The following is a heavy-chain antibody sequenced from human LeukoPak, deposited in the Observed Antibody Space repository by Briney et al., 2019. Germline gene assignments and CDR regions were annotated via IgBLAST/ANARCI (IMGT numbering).Heavy chain of an antibody. CDR1: GGSISSYY. V-gene: IGHV4-59*08. D-gene: IGHD6-6*01. CDR2: IYYSGST. Sequence: SETLSLTCTVSGGSISSYYWSWIRQPPGKGLEWIGHIYYSGSTNYNPSLKSRVTISVDTSKNQFSLKLSSVTAADTAVYYCARGAARSHYYGMDVWGQGTTVTVSS. J-gene: IGHJ6*02. CDR3: ARGAARSHYYGMDV.